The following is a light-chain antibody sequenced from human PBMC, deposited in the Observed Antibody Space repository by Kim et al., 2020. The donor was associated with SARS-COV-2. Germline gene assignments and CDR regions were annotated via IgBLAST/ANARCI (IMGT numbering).Light chain of an antibody. CDR2: AAS. V-gene: IGKV1-9*01. Sequence: DIQLTQSPSFLSASVGDRVTITCRASQGISSYLAWYQQKPGKAPKLLIYAASTLQSGVPSRFSGSGSGTEVTLTISSLQPEERAASYCQQLDNDPQLTFGGGNQVDIK. J-gene: IGKJ4*01. CDR1: QGISSY. CDR3: QQLDNDPQLT.